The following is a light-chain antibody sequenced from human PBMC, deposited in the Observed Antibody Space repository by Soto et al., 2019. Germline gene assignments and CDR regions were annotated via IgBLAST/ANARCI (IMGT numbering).Light chain of an antibody. CDR2: DVS. V-gene: IGLV2-14*01. CDR1: SSDVGGYNY. Sequence: QSVLTQPASVSRSPGQSITISCTGTSSDVGGYNYVSWYQQHPGKAPKLMIYDVSNRPSGVSNRFSGSKSGNTASLTISGLQAEDEADYYCSSYTSSSIYVFGTRTKVTVL. J-gene: IGLJ1*01. CDR3: SSYTSSSIYV.